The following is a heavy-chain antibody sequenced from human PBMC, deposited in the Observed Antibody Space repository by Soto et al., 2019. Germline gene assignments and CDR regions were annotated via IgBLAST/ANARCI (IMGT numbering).Heavy chain of an antibody. Sequence: SETLSLTYTVSGGSVSSGSYCRSWIRQPPRKGLXWIXXIXXSXXXXXNXXLKSRVTISVDTSKNHFSLRMSSVTAADTAVYYCARESDSGSYYFDYWGRGTLVTVSS. CDR3: ARESDSGSYYFDY. CDR2: IXXSXXX. D-gene: IGHD3-10*01. J-gene: IGHJ4*02. CDR1: GGSVSSGSYC. V-gene: IGHV4-61*03.